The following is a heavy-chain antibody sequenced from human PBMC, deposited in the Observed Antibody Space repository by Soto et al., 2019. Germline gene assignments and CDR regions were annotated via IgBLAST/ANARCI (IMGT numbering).Heavy chain of an antibody. Sequence: QVQLQESGPGLMKTSEKLSVTCTVSGGSVSSRSHFWSWIRQPPGGGLQWIGYIYYSGSTNYNPSLKSRATLSVDTSRNQFSLRLTSVTAADTAVYYCARYDAESGSNKLDPWGQGTLVTLSS. CDR3: ARYDAESGSNKLDP. CDR2: IYYSGST. J-gene: IGHJ5*02. V-gene: IGHV4-61*01. D-gene: IGHD5-12*01. CDR1: GGSVSSRSHF.